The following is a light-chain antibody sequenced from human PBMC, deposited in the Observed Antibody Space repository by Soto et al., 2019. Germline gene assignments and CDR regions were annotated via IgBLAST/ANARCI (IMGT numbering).Light chain of an antibody. J-gene: IGKJ4*01. CDR2: DAF. CDR1: QSVNSN. CDR3: QQYSNWSPLT. V-gene: IGKV3-15*01. Sequence: EIVMTQSPATLSVSPGEGATLSCRASQSVNSNLAWYQQKPGQAPRLLIYDAFTRATGIPARFSGSGSGTEFTLTISSLQSEDSAVYYCQQYSNWSPLTFSGGTKVEI.